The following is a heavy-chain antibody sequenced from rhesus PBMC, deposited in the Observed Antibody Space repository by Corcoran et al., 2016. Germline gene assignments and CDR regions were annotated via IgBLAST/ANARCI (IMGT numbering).Heavy chain of an antibody. V-gene: IGHV4S9*01. CDR1: GGSLSDNYY. CDR2: IYGSSGST. J-gene: IGHJ4*01. CDR3: ARAKYSNYRD. D-gene: IGHD4-23*01. Sequence: QVQLQASGPVLVKPSEPLSLPCPVSGGSLSDNYYWNWIRQPPGKGLEWIGNIYGSSGSTYYNPSLKSRVTISKDTSKNQFSLKLSSVTAADTAVYYCARAKYSNYRDWGQGVLVTVSS.